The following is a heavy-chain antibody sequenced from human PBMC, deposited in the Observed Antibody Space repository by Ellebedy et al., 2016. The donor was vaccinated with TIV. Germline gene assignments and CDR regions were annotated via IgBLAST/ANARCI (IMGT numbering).Heavy chain of an antibody. CDR1: GGSISSSDW. D-gene: IGHD3-9*01. Sequence: MPSETLSLTCAVSGGSISSSDWWSWVRQPPGKGLEWIGEIYHSGSTNYNPSLKSRVTISVDKSKNQLSLKLSSVTAADTAVYYCARYRGGSIRYFEERAFGLWGQGTMVTVSS. CDR3: ARYRGGSIRYFEERAFGL. V-gene: IGHV4-4*02. CDR2: IYHSGST. J-gene: IGHJ3*01.